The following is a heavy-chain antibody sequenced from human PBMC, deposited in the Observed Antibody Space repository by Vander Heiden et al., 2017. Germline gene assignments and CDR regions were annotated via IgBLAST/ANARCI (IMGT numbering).Heavy chain of an antibody. CDR2: IYTSGST. V-gene: IGHV4-4*07. D-gene: IGHD3-22*01. Sequence: QVQLQESGPGLVKPSETLSLTCTGSGGSISSYYWSWIRQPAGKGLEWIGRIYTSGSTNYNPSLKSRVTMSVDTSKNQFSLKLSSVTAADTAVYYCARSSYYYDSSGYYLYFDYWGQGTLVTVSS. CDR3: ARSSYYYDSSGYYLYFDY. J-gene: IGHJ4*02. CDR1: GGSISSYY.